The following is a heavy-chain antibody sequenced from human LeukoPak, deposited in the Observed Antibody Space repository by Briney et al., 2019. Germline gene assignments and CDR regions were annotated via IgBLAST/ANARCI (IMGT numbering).Heavy chain of an antibody. V-gene: IGHV3-7*01. CDR1: GFTFNNYW. CDR2: IKHDGRDK. D-gene: IGHD3-22*01. Sequence: GGSLRLSCAASGFTFNNYWMTWVRQAPGKGLEWVATIKHDGRDKHYVDSVKGRFAISRDNANNSVHLQMNSLRAEDTAVYFCARSYTASGYYYGVAYWGQGTPVSVSS. J-gene: IGHJ4*02. CDR3: ARSYTASGYYYGVAY.